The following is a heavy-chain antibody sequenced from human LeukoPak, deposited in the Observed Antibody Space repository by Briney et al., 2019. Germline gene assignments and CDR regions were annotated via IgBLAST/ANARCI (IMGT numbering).Heavy chain of an antibody. CDR1: GGSISSYY. Sequence: SETLSLTCTVSGGSISSYYWSWIRQPPGKGLEWIGSIYYSGSTYYNPSLKSRVTISVDTSKNQFSLKLSSVTAADTAVYYCARENYYDSSGYDYWGQGTLVTVSS. J-gene: IGHJ4*02. D-gene: IGHD3-22*01. CDR3: ARENYYDSSGYDY. V-gene: IGHV4-39*07. CDR2: IYYSGST.